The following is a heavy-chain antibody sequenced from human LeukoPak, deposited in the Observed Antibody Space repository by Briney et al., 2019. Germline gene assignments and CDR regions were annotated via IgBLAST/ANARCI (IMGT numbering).Heavy chain of an antibody. J-gene: IGHJ4*02. CDR2: INPHSGDT. V-gene: IGHV1-2*02. Sequence: ASVKVSCKASGYTFNDYYMHWVRRAPGQAFEWMGWINPHSGDTKFAQKFHGRVTTTRDTSISTAYMELSSLKSDDTATYYCARSGGHSFGLMDSWGQGTLGTVSS. CDR1: GYTFNDYY. D-gene: IGHD5-18*01. CDR3: ARSGGHSFGLMDS.